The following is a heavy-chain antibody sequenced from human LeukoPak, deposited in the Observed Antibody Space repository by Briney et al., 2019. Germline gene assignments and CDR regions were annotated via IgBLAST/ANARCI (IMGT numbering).Heavy chain of an antibody. CDR2: IWYDGSNE. CDR3: ARLYSTGCYGGPDY. J-gene: IGHJ4*02. CDR1: GFTFNNFG. Sequence: GGSLRLSCEASGFTFNNFGMHWVRQAPGKGLGWVALIWYDGSNEHYVDSVKGRFTISRDNARNSLYLQMSSLRGEDTAVYFCARLYSTGCYGGPDYWGQGTLVAVSS. V-gene: IGHV3-33*03. D-gene: IGHD6-19*01.